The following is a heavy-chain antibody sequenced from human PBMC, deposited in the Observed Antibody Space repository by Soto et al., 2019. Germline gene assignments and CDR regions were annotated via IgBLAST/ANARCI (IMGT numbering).Heavy chain of an antibody. CDR1: GFTFSNFS. Sequence: LRLSCAASGFTFSNFSMYWVRQAPGKGLEWVTVISYDGSHKYYADSVKGRFTISRDNSKNTLYLQMNNLRAEDSAVYFCARDYSYQRAMDVWGQGTTVTVSS. CDR2: ISYDGSHK. CDR3: ARDYSYQRAMDV. D-gene: IGHD2-15*01. J-gene: IGHJ6*02. V-gene: IGHV3-30-3*01.